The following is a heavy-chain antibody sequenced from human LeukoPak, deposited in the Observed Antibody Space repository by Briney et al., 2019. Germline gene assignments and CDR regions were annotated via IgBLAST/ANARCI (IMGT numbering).Heavy chain of an antibody. J-gene: IGHJ4*02. Sequence: SETLSLTCAVYGGSFSGYYWSWIRQPPGKGLEWIGEINHSGSTNYNPSLKSRVTISVDTSKNQFSLKLSSVTAADTAVYYCARAPDTAMVTIDYWGQGTLVTVSS. CDR3: ARAPDTAMVTIDY. CDR1: GGSFSGYY. V-gene: IGHV4-34*01. CDR2: INHSGST. D-gene: IGHD5-18*01.